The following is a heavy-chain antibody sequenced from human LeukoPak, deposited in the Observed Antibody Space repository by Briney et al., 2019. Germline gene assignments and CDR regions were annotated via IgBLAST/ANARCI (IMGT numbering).Heavy chain of an antibody. CDR3: TTVWRGSGWYRAGNYFDY. D-gene: IGHD6-19*01. CDR2: IKSKTDGGTT. Sequence: GGSLRLSCAASGFTFSNAWMSWVRQAPGKGLEWVGRIKSKTDGGTTDYAAPVKGRFTISRDDSKNTLYLQMNSLKTEDTAVYYCTTVWRGSGWYRAGNYFDYWGQGTLVTVSS. J-gene: IGHJ4*02. CDR1: GFTFSNAW. V-gene: IGHV3-15*01.